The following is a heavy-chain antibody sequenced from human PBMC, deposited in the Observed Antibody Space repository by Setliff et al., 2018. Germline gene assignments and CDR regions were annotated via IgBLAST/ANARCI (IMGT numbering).Heavy chain of an antibody. D-gene: IGHD6-6*01. J-gene: IGHJ2*01. CDR1: GDSISSGNW. CDR3: ARNPDYLQYSFDL. CDR2: IYTSWST. V-gene: IGHV4-4*02. Sequence: SETLSLTCAVSGDSISSGNWWSWVRQPPEKGLEWIGQIYTSWSTNYNPSLKSRVTISLGTSNNQFSLSLSSVTAADTALYYCARNPDYLQYSFDLWGRGTLVTVSS.